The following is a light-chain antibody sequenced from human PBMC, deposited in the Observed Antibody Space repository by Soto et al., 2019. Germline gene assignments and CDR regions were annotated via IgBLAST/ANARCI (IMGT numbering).Light chain of an antibody. CDR1: QSVSSSY. J-gene: IGKJ1*01. CDR3: QQYGSSHRT. Sequence: EIVLTQSPGALSLSPGERATLSCGASQSVSSSYLAWYQQKPGQAPRLLIYRASTRATGTRDRFSGSWSGTVFTLTISRLAPEDFAVYYCQQYGSSHRTFGQGTKVEIK. CDR2: RAS. V-gene: IGKV3-20*01.